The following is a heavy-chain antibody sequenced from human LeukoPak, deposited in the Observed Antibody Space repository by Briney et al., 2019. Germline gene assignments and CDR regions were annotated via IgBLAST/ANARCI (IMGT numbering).Heavy chain of an antibody. CDR3: AKDIQLST. J-gene: IGHJ3*01. D-gene: IGHD5-24*01. CDR1: GFTFSVAA. V-gene: IGHV3-23*01. Sequence: GGSLRLSCAASGFTFSVAAMTWVRQAPGQELEWVSLIGASGESTYYADSVKGRFTISRDNSKNTLSLQMNSLRVEDTAMYFCAKDIQLSTWGLGAMVTVSS. CDR2: IGASGEST.